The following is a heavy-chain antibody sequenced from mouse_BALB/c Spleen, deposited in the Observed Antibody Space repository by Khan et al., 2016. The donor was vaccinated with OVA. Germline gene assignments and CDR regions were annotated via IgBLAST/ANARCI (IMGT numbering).Heavy chain of an antibody. CDR3: TSGNFGWFAY. D-gene: IGHD2-1*01. CDR2: ISSAATYT. V-gene: IGHV5-9-1*01. CDR1: GFTFSSFV. Sequence: EVELVESGGGLVEPGGSLKLSCAASGFTFSSFVMSWVRQTPEKRLEWVATISSAATYTYYPDSVKGRFTISRDNAKNTLYLQMNSLRSDNKATYYCTSGNFGWFAYWGQGTLVTVST. J-gene: IGHJ3*01.